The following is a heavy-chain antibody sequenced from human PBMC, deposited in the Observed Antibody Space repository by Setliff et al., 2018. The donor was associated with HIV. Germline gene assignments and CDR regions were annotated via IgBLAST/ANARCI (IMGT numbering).Heavy chain of an antibody. V-gene: IGHV3-33*01. CDR3: LLPCTSGWHNWADP. J-gene: IGHJ5*02. CDR2: IWYDGSNK. CDR1: GFTFSSYG. D-gene: IGHD6-19*01. Sequence: GGSLRLSCAASGFTFSSYGMHWVRQAPGKGLEWVAVIWYDGSNKYYADSVKGRFTISRDNSKNTLYLQMNSLRAEDTAVYYCLLPCTSGWHNWADPWGQGTLVTVSS.